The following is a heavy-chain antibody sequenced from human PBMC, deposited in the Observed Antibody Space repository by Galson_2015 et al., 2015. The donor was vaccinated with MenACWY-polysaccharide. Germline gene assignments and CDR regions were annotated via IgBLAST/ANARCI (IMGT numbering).Heavy chain of an antibody. CDR2: ISYDGIKQ. V-gene: IGHV3-30*18. Sequence: LRLSCSVSGFTFTDYAMPWVRQAPGKVLDWVAVISYDGIKQYYADSVKGRVTVSRHDSKNTVYLQMNSPRPDDTAVYFCTKDRPLRGLTKFYYGMDVWGQGTTVIVSS. J-gene: IGHJ6*02. CDR3: TKDRPLRGLTKFYYGMDV. CDR1: GFTFTDYA.